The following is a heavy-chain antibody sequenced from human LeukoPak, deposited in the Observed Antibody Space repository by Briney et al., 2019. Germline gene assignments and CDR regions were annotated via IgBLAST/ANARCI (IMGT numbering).Heavy chain of an antibody. CDR3: ARDPPLSSGWPLGVDY. D-gene: IGHD6-19*01. J-gene: IGHJ4*02. Sequence: SETLSLTCTVSGGSISSSSYYWGWIRQPPGKGLEWIGSIYYSGSTYYNPSLKSRVTISVDTSKNQFSLKLSSVTAADTAVYYCARDPPLSSGWPLGVDYWGQGTLVTVSS. CDR2: IYYSGST. V-gene: IGHV4-39*07. CDR1: GGSISSSSYY.